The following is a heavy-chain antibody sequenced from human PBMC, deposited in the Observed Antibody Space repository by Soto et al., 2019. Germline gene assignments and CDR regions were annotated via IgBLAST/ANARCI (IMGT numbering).Heavy chain of an antibody. Sequence: QVHLQQWGAGLLKPSETLSLTCSVYGGSFSDYCWSWIRQPPGKGLEWIGEIDHRGTTFFNPSLKRRVTISIDTSKNQFSLNLSSVTAADTAMYYCASGRDAAMVDKGNWFDPWGQGTLVTVSS. V-gene: IGHV4-34*01. D-gene: IGHD5-18*01. CDR1: GGSFSDYC. J-gene: IGHJ5*02. CDR2: IDHRGTT. CDR3: ASGRDAAMVDKGNWFDP.